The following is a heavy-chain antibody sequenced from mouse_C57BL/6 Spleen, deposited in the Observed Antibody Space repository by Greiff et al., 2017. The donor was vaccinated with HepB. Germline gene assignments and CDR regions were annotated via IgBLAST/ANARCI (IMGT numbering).Heavy chain of an antibody. CDR2: INPSSGYT. J-gene: IGHJ4*01. CDR3: ARGGLLDYAMDY. D-gene: IGHD2-3*01. Sequence: QVQLQQSGAELARPGASVKMSCKASGYTFTSYTMHWVKQRPGQGLEWIGYINPSSGYTKYNQKFKDKATLTADKSSSTAYMQLSSLTSEDSAVYYWARGGLLDYAMDYSGQGTSVTVSS. CDR1: GYTFTSYT. V-gene: IGHV1-4*01.